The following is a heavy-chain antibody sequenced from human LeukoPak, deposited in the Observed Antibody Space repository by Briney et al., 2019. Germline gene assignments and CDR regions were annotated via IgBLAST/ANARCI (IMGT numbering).Heavy chain of an antibody. Sequence: TSETLSLTCTVSGGSISSSSYYWGWIRQPPGKGLEWIRSIYYSGSTYYNPSLKSRVTISVDTSKNQFSLKLSSVTAADTAVYYCARQRGYCSSTSCYTYYFDYWGQGTLVTVSS. D-gene: IGHD2-2*02. J-gene: IGHJ4*02. V-gene: IGHV4-39*01. CDR3: ARQRGYCSSTSCYTYYFDY. CDR1: GGSISSSSYY. CDR2: IYYSGST.